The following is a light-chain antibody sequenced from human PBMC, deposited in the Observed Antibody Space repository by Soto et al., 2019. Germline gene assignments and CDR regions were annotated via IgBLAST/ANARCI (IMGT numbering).Light chain of an antibody. CDR1: QSISSW. Sequence: DIQMTQSPSTLSASVGDRVTITCRASQSISSWLAWYQQKPGKAPDLLIYDASSLESGVPSRFSGSGSGTECTLPISSLQPDDFATYYCQQYNSYLYTFGQGTKLEIK. V-gene: IGKV1-5*01. J-gene: IGKJ2*01. CDR2: DAS. CDR3: QQYNSYLYT.